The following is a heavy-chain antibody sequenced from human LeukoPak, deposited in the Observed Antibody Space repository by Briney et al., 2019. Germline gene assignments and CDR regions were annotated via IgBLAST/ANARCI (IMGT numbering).Heavy chain of an antibody. CDR1: GGSIGSSGYY. V-gene: IGHV4-39*07. CDR2: IYHSPST. J-gene: IGHJ4*02. D-gene: IGHD7-27*01. Sequence: PSETLSLTCTVSGGSIGSSGYYWGWIRQPPGKGLEWIATIYHSPSTYYNPSLKSRVTVSVDTSQNRFSLKVNSVTAADTAVYYCARVSASWGFEYWGQGALVTVSS. CDR3: ARVSASWGFEY.